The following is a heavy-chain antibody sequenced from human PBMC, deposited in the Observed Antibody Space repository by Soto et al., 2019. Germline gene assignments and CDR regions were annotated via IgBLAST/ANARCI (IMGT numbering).Heavy chain of an antibody. V-gene: IGHV1-2*04. CDR1: GYTCTGYY. Sequence: VASVKVSCKASGYTCTGYYMHWVLQAPGQGLEWMGWINPNSGGTNYAQKFQGWVTMTRDTSISTAYMELSRLRSDDTAVYYCARSSPTYYYGMDVWGQGTTVTVSS. J-gene: IGHJ6*02. CDR3: ARSSPTYYYGMDV. D-gene: IGHD6-6*01. CDR2: INPNSGGT.